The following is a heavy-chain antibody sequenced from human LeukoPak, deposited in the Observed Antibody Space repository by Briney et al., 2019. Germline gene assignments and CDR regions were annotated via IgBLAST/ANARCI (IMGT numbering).Heavy chain of an antibody. Sequence: GGSLRLSCAASGFTFNNYWMSWVRQAPGKGLGWVAKIKQDGSEKYYVDSVKGRFTISRDNAKNSLFLQMNSLRAEDTAVYYCARASSSWYYYYYMDVWGKGITVTVSS. D-gene: IGHD6-13*01. CDR3: ARASSSWYYYYYMDV. CDR2: IKQDGSEK. V-gene: IGHV3-7*01. CDR1: GFTFNNYW. J-gene: IGHJ6*03.